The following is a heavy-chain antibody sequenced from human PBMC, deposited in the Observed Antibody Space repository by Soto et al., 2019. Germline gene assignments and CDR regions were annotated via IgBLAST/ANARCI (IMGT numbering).Heavy chain of an antibody. CDR3: ARAYGGATKGNFDY. CDR2: ISYDGSNK. D-gene: IGHD1-26*01. Sequence: QVQLVESGGGVVQPGRSLRLSCAASGFTFSSYAMHWVRQAPGKGLEWVAVISYDGSNKYYADSVKGRFTISRDNSKNTLYLQMNSLRAEDTAVYYCARAYGGATKGNFDYWGQGTLVTVSS. J-gene: IGHJ4*02. V-gene: IGHV3-30-3*01. CDR1: GFTFSSYA.